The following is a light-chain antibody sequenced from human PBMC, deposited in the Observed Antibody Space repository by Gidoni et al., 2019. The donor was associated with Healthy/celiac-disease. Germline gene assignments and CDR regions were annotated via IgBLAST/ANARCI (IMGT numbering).Light chain of an antibody. J-gene: IGKJ3*01. Sequence: EIVLTQPPATLSLSPGESATLSCRASQRVRSYLAWYQQKPGQASRLLIYDASNRATGIPARFSGSGSGTDFTLTISILGPEDFAVYYCQQRSNWPPNTFGPGTKVDIK. CDR3: QQRSNWPPNT. V-gene: IGKV3-11*01. CDR1: QRVRSY. CDR2: DAS.